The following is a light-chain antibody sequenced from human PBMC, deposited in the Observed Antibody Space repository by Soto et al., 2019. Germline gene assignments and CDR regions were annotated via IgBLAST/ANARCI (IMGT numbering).Light chain of an antibody. CDR3: QHYNTSLGT. Sequence: DIQMTQSPSTLSASLGDRVTITCRASQNIGSWVAWYQQKPGKAPNLLIYDASSLKSGVPSTFSGRGSGTEFSLAVGFLHHENFAQYYGQHYNTSLGTFVQGAKVEIK. CDR1: QNIGSW. V-gene: IGKV1-5*01. J-gene: IGKJ1*01. CDR2: DAS.